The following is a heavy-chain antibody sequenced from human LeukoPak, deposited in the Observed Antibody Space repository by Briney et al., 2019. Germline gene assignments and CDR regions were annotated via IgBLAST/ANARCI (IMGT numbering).Heavy chain of an antibody. CDR1: GFTFSSYG. J-gene: IGHJ3*02. D-gene: IGHD3-10*01. CDR2: IWYDGSNK. V-gene: IGHV3-33*01. CDR3: ARDHWRRITMVRGVIIPTFDI. Sequence: GGSLRLSCAASGFTFSSYGMHWVRQAPGKGLEWVAVIWYDGSNKYYADSVKGRFTISRDNSKNTLYLQMNSLRAEDTAVYYCARDHWRRITMVRGVIIPTFDIWGQGTMVTVS.